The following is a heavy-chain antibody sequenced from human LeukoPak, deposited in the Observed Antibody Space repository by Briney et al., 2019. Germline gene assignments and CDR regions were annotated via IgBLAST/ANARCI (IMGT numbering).Heavy chain of an antibody. CDR1: GFTFSNYV. CDR3: AKAERYCSGTWCFRWFDW. Sequence: GGSLRLSCAASGFTFSNYVMGWVRQDPGKGLQWVSIINGSGSFTSYADSVKGRLTISRDNSKNTLYLQVNSLRAEDTAVYCCAKAERYCSGTWCFRWFDWWGQGTLVTVSS. CDR2: INGSGSFT. V-gene: IGHV3-23*05. D-gene: IGHD2-15*01. J-gene: IGHJ4*02.